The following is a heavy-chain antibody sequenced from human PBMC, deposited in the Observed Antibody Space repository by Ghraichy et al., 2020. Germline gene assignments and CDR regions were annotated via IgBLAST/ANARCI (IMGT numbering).Heavy chain of an antibody. Sequence: SETLSLTCTVSGGSISSGDYYWSWIRQPPGKGLEWIGYIYYSGSTYYNPSLKSRVTISVDTSKNQFSLKLSSVTAADTAVYYCARVMTTVTTTDAFDIWGQGTMVTVSS. V-gene: IGHV4-30-4*01. D-gene: IGHD4-17*01. J-gene: IGHJ3*02. CDR1: GGSISSGDYY. CDR2: IYYSGST. CDR3: ARVMTTVTTTDAFDI.